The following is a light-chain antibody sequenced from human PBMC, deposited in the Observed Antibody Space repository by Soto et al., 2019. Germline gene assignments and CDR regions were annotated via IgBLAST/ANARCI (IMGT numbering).Light chain of an antibody. J-gene: IGKJ4*01. V-gene: IGKV1-39*01. CDR1: QSVKKY. Sequence: DIQMTQSPSSLSASVGDRVTISCRASQSVKKYLNWYQQKPGNVPTLLIYAATTLQGGVPSRFNGSGFGTDFTVTISNLQPEDFATSYCQQSFSTPLSFGGGTKVDIK. CDR2: AAT. CDR3: QQSFSTPLS.